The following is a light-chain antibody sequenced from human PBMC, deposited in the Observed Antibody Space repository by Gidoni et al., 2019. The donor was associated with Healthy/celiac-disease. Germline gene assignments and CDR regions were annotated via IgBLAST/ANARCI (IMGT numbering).Light chain of an antibody. CDR1: QSISSY. J-gene: IGKJ5*01. CDR3: QQSYSTPIT. V-gene: IGKV1-39*01. CDR2: AAS. Sequence: DIHTTQSPSSLSASVRDRVTITCRASQSISSYLNWYQQKPGKAPKLLIYAASRLQSGVPSRFSGSGSGTDFTLTISSLQPEDVAAYYCQQSYSTPITFGQGTRLEIK.